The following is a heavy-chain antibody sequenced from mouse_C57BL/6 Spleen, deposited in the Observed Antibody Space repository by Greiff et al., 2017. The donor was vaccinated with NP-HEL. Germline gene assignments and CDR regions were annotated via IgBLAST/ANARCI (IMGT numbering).Heavy chain of an antibody. CDR1: GFNIKDDY. D-gene: IGHD1-1*01. CDR3: TTHYYGSMDY. J-gene: IGHJ4*01. Sequence: EVNVVESGAELVRPGASVKLSCTASGFNIKDDYMHWVKQRPEQGLEWIGWIDPENGDTEYASKFQGKATITADTSSNTAYLQLSSLTSEDTAVYYCTTHYYGSMDYWGQGTSVTVSS. V-gene: IGHV14-4*01. CDR2: IDPENGDT.